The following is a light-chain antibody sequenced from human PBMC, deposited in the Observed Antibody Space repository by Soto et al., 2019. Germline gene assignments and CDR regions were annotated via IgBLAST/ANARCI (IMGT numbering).Light chain of an antibody. CDR3: QQLNSFPIP. Sequence: IQLTQSPSSLSASVGDRVTITCRASQGISSFLAWYQQKPGKAPKLLIYGASTLQSGVPSRFSGSGSVTDFTLTIDSLQPEDCATYDCQQLNSFPIPFCPGKQGDIK. CDR2: GAS. V-gene: IGKV1-9*01. J-gene: IGKJ3*01. CDR1: QGISSF.